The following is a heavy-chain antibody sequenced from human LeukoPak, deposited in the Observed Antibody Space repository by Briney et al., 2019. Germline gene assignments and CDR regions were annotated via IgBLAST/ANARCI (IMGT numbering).Heavy chain of an antibody. Sequence: PGGSLRLSCTASGFIFHDYAMSWVRQAPGKGLEWVGFIRSKTYGGATKYAASVTGRFTISRDDSKSIAYLQMNSLKTEDTAVYYCTAVDSYYDFWSGSPPDYWGQGTLVTVSS. V-gene: IGHV3-49*04. D-gene: IGHD3-3*01. J-gene: IGHJ4*02. CDR3: TAVDSYYDFWSGSPPDY. CDR1: GFIFHDYA. CDR2: IRSKTYGGAT.